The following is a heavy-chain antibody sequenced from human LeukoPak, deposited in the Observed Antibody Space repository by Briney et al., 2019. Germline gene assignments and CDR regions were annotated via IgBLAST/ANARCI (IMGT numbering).Heavy chain of an antibody. CDR2: IYIGGST. CDR3: ARAGVAASYFDY. D-gene: IGHD6-13*01. CDR1: GFTVSSNY. J-gene: IGHJ4*02. Sequence: GGSLRLSCAAAGFTVSSNYMSWVRQAPGKGLEWVSVIYIGGSTYYADSVKGRFTIPRHNSKNTLYLQMNSLRAEDTAVYYCARAGVAASYFDYWGQGTLVTVSS. V-gene: IGHV3-53*04.